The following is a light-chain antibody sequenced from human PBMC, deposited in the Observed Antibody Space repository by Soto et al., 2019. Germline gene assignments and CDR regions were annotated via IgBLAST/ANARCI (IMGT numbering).Light chain of an antibody. J-gene: IGKJ1*01. Sequence: EMVLTQSPDTLSLSPGERATLSCRASQSVSSNCLAWYQQKPGQAPRLLMFGTSNRATDIPDRFGGSGSGTDFTLTISRLEPEDVAVYYCQHYSRTLPWTFGQGTKVDIK. CDR3: QHYSRTLPWT. CDR2: GTS. V-gene: IGKV3-20*01. CDR1: QSVSSNC.